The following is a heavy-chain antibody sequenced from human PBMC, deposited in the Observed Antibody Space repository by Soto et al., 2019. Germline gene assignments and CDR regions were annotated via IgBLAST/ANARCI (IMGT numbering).Heavy chain of an antibody. CDR3: ARDPTYYDFWSGQPYYYGMDV. D-gene: IGHD3-3*01. V-gene: IGHV1-18*04. CDR1: GYTFTSYG. CDR2: ISAYNGNT. Sequence: ASVKVSCKASGYTFTSYGISWVRQAPGQGLEWMGWISAYNGNTNYAQKLQGRVTMTTDTSTITAYMELRSLRSDATAVYYCARDPTYYDFWSGQPYYYGMDVWGQGTTVTVSS. J-gene: IGHJ6*02.